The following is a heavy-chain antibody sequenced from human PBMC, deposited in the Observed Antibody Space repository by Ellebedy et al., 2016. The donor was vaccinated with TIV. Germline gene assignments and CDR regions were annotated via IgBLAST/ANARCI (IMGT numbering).Heavy chain of an antibody. D-gene: IGHD3-3*01. Sequence: GSLRLXXTVSGDSMNTYYWSWIRQPPGKGLEWIAYIHSGGTRDFNPSLKSRVTISVDTSKNQFSLSLTSVTAADTAVYYYARSGRGFWSGINTGAFDIWGQGTSVTVSS. CDR1: GDSMNTYY. CDR3: ARSGRGFWSGINTGAFDI. V-gene: IGHV4-59*13. J-gene: IGHJ3*02. CDR2: IHSGGTR.